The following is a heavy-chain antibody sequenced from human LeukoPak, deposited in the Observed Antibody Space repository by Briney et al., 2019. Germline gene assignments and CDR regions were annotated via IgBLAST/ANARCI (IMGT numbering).Heavy chain of an antibody. V-gene: IGHV4-30-2*01. J-gene: IGHJ4*02. CDR2: IYHSGST. Sequence: SETLSLTCTVSGGSISSGGYSWSWIRQPPGKGLEWIGYIYHSGSTYYNPSLKSRVTISVDRSKSQFSLKLSSVTAADTAVYYCARENGNSVFDYWGQGTLVTVSS. D-gene: IGHD4-23*01. CDR3: ARENGNSVFDY. CDR1: GGSISSGGYS.